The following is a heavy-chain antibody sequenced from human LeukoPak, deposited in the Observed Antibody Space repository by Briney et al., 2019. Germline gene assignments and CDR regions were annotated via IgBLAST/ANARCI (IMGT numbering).Heavy chain of an antibody. D-gene: IGHD4-17*01. CDR2: IKQDGSNK. CDR3: AKEGFLRGYYYYYYMDV. CDR1: GFTFSSYW. J-gene: IGHJ6*03. Sequence: PGGSLRLSCAASGFTFSSYWMSWVRQAPGKGLEWVANIKQDGSNKYYADSVKGRFTISRDNSKNTLYLQMNSLRAEDTAVYYCAKEGFLRGYYYYYYMDVWGKGTTVTVSS. V-gene: IGHV3-7*01.